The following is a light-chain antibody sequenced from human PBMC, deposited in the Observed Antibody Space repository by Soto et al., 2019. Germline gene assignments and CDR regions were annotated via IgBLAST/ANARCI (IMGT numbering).Light chain of an antibody. J-gene: IGLJ3*02. V-gene: IGLV2-14*01. CDR2: GVS. CDR3: SSSTSSNTLV. CDR1: KNDIGSSDY. Sequence: LAQPASVSASPGQSITISCTGGKNDIGSSDYVSWYQQHPGKAPKLIIYGVSNRPSGTSDRFSGSKSGNTASLTISGLQADDEADYYCSSSTSSNTLVFGGGTKVTVL.